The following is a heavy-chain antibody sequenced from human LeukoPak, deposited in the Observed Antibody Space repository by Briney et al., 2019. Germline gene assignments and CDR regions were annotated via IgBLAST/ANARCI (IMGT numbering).Heavy chain of an antibody. V-gene: IGHV4-34*01. Sequence: SETLSLTCTVSGASISSYYWSWVRQPPGKGLEWIGEIYHSGSTNYNPSLKSRVTISVDTSKNQFSLKLSSVTAADTAVYYCARHLPITFGGVIVTRSWFDPWGQGTLVTVSS. CDR2: IYHSGST. CDR1: GASISSYY. CDR3: ARHLPITFGGVIVTRSWFDP. J-gene: IGHJ5*02. D-gene: IGHD3-16*02.